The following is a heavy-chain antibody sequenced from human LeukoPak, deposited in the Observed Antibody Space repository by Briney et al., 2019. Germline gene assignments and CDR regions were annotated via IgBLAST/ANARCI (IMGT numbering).Heavy chain of an antibody. J-gene: IGHJ6*02. CDR1: GYTLTELS. V-gene: IGHV1-24*01. CDR2: FDPEDGET. Sequence: ASVKVSCKVSGYTLTELSMHWVRQAPGKGLEWMGGFDPEDGETIYAQKFQGRVTMTEDTSTDTAYMELSSLRSEDTAVYYCATSRESGYDYYKYYYYGMGVWGQGTTVTVSS. CDR3: ATSRESGYDYYKYYYYGMGV. D-gene: IGHD5-12*01.